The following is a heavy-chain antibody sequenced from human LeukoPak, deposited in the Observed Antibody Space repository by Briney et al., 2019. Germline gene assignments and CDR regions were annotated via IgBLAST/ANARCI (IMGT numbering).Heavy chain of an antibody. V-gene: IGHV3-23*01. D-gene: IGHD5-18*01. Sequence: GGSLRLSCAASGFTFSSYAMSWVRQAPGKGQEWVSAISGSGGSTYYADSVKGRFTISRDNSKNTLYLPMNRLRAEDTAVYHCAKDTAQGSAFDIWGQGTMVTVSS. CDR1: GFTFSSYA. J-gene: IGHJ3*02. CDR3: AKDTAQGSAFDI. CDR2: ISGSGGST.